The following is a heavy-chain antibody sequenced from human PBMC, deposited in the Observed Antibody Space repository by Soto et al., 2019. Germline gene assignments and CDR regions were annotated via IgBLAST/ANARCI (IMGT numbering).Heavy chain of an antibody. J-gene: IGHJ4*02. CDR1: GFTFNSYG. CDR2: ISYDGNRK. CDR3: ARKGYGGRWSLDY. D-gene: IGHD2-15*01. Sequence: QVQLVESGGGLVKPGRSLRLSCAASGFTFNSYGMHWARQAPGEGLEWVAVISYDGNRKYYADSVKGRFTISRDFSKNTVDLHMNSLRVEDTAVYFCARKGYGGRWSLDYWGQGILVTVSS. V-gene: IGHV3-30*03.